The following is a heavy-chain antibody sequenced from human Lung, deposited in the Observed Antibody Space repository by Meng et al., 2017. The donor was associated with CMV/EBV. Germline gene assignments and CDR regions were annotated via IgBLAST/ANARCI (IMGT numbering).Heavy chain of an antibody. CDR3: ARDTGWDLHPYYFDY. J-gene: IGHJ4*02. CDR1: GFTFSSYE. D-gene: IGHD3-16*01. CDR2: ISSSGSTI. V-gene: IGHV3-48*03. Sequence: SXKISXAASGFTFSSYEMNWVRQAPGKGLEWVSYISSSGSTIHYADSVKGRFTISRDNAKESLYLQMNSLRAEDTAIYYCARDTGWDLHPYYFDYWGQGXLVXVSS.